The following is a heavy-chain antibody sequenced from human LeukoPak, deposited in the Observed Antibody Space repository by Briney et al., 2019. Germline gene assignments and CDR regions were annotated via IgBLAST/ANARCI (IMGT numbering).Heavy chain of an antibody. CDR3: ATKVLRSGYTYGFGNY. V-gene: IGHV1-24*01. J-gene: IGHJ4*02. CDR2: FDPEDGET. Sequence: ASVKVSCKASGYTFTSYGISWVRQAPGKGLEWMGGFDPEDGETIYAQKFQGRVTMTEDTSTDTAYMELSSLRSEDTAVYYCATKVLRSGYTYGFGNYWGQGTLVTVSS. CDR1: GYTFTSYG. D-gene: IGHD5-18*01.